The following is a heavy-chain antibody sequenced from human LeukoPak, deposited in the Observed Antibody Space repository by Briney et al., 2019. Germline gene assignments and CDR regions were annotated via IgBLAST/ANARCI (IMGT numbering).Heavy chain of an antibody. Sequence: ASVKVSCKASGYTFTSYGISWVRQAPGQGLEWMGWISAYNGNTNYAQKLQGRVTMNTDTSTSTASMELRSLRSDDTAVYYCARVIFGDYYYDSSGYPDYWGQGTLVTVSS. CDR3: ARVIFGDYYYDSSGYPDY. CDR1: GYTFTSYG. J-gene: IGHJ4*02. V-gene: IGHV1-18*01. D-gene: IGHD3-22*01. CDR2: ISAYNGNT.